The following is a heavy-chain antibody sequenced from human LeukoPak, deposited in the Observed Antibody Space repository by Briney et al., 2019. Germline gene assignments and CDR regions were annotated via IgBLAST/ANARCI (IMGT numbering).Heavy chain of an antibody. CDR1: GFTFSSYS. D-gene: IGHD2-2*01. Sequence: PGGSLRLSCAASGFTFSSYSMNWVRQAPGKGLEWVSSISSSSSYIYYADSVRGRFTISRDNAKNSLYLQMNSLRAEDTAVYYCARTTYQLLSRWFDPWGQGTLVTVSS. V-gene: IGHV3-21*01. CDR3: ARTTYQLLSRWFDP. J-gene: IGHJ5*02. CDR2: ISSSSSYI.